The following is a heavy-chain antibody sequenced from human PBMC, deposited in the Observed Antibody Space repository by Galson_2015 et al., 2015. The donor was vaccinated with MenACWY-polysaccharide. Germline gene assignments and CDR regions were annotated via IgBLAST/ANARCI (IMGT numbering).Heavy chain of an antibody. Sequence: GLEWVSGIGATGGDTHYADPVKGRFSISRDNSKNTLFLQMNSLRAEDTAIYYCARDRITGDSRWEFDYWGQGILVTVSA. J-gene: IGHJ4*02. V-gene: IGHV3-23*01. CDR2: IGATGGDT. D-gene: IGHD7-27*01. CDR3: ARDRITGDSRWEFDY.